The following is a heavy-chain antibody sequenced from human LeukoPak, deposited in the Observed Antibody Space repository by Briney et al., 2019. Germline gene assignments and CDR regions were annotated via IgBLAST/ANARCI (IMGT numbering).Heavy chain of an antibody. CDR3: ARPRYDSSGGIDY. Sequence: GESLKISCNGSGYSFTSYWIGWVRQMPGKGLEWMGIIYPGDSDTRYSPSFQGQVTISADKSISTAYLQWSSLKASDTAMYYCARPRYDSSGGIDYWGQGTLVTVSS. CDR1: GYSFTSYW. J-gene: IGHJ4*02. D-gene: IGHD3-22*01. V-gene: IGHV5-51*01. CDR2: IYPGDSDT.